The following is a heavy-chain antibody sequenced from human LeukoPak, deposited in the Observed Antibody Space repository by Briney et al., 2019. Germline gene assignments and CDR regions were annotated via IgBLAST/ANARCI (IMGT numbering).Heavy chain of an antibody. CDR2: INAGNGNT. CDR1: GGTFSSYA. Sequence: ASVKVSCKASGGTFSSYAISWVRQAPGQGLEWMGWINAGNGNTKYSQKFQGRVTITRDTSASTAYMELSSLRSEDTAVYYCARDHARSVATFDPWGQGTLVTVSS. CDR3: ARDHARSVATFDP. J-gene: IGHJ5*02. D-gene: IGHD6-19*01. V-gene: IGHV1-3*01.